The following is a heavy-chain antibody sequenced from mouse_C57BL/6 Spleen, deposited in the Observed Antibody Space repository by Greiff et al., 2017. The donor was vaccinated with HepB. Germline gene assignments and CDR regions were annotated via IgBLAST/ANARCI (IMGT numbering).Heavy chain of an antibody. D-gene: IGHD1-1*01. J-gene: IGHJ4*01. Sequence: VQLQQPGTELVKPGASVKLSCKASGYTFTSYWMHWVKQRPGQGLEWMGNINPSNGGTNYNEKFKSKATLTVDKSSSTAYMQLSSLTSEDSAVYYCARTAYYYGSSGDYYAMDYWGQGTSVTVSS. CDR2: INPSNGGT. CDR3: ARTAYYYGSSGDYYAMDY. CDR1: GYTFTSYW. V-gene: IGHV1-53*01.